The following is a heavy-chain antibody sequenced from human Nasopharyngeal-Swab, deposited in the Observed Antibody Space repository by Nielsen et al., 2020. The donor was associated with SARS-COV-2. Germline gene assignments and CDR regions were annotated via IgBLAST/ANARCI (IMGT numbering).Heavy chain of an antibody. Sequence: GGSLRLSCAASGFTFSSYWMSWVRQAPGKGLEWVANIKQDGSEKYYVDSVKGRFTISRDNAKNSLYLQMNSLRAEDTAVFYCAGLSSSGWYFDYWGQGTLVTVSS. CDR3: AGLSSSGWYFDY. J-gene: IGHJ4*02. CDR1: GFTFSSYW. CDR2: IKQDGSEK. V-gene: IGHV3-7*02. D-gene: IGHD6-19*01.